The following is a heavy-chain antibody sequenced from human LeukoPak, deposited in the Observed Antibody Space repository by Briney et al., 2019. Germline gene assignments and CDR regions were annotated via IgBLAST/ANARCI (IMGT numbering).Heavy chain of an antibody. CDR3: ARGRGYCTGGSCYFDY. CDR2: INPNSGGT. J-gene: IGHJ4*02. Sequence: ASVKVSCKASGYTFTSYYMHWVRQAPGQGLEWMGWINPNSGGTNYAQKFQGRVTMTRDTSINTAYMELSRPRSDDTAVYYCARGRGYCTGGSCYFDYWGQGTLVTVSS. V-gene: IGHV1-2*02. CDR1: GYTFTSYY. D-gene: IGHD2-15*01.